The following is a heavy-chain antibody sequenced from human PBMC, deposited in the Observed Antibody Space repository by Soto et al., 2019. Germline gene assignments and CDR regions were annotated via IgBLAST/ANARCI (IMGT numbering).Heavy chain of an antibody. CDR1: GGSITSGGFY. D-gene: IGHD2-15*01. CDR3: ASHQDCGSGTCYREHDALDI. Sequence: PSETLSLTCTVSGGSITSGGFYWSWIRQHPGDGLEWIGYVRYGGSTYYNPSLKSRLTISLDTSKNQFSLSLSSVTAADTAVYYCASHQDCGSGTCYREHDALDIWGQGTMVTVSS. J-gene: IGHJ3*02. CDR2: VRYGGST. V-gene: IGHV4-31*03.